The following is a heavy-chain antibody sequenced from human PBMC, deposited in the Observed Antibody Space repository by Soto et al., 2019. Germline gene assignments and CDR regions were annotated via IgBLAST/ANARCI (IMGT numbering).Heavy chain of an antibody. Sequence: GSLRLSCAASGFNFNTYLIYWVRQAPGKGLEWVANTDTDGSRKNYVDSVKGRFIISRDNAKNSLFLQMNSLRADDTAVYYCGRVPLDGNYANGVDVWGQGTTVNVSS. J-gene: IGHJ6*02. CDR2: TDTDGSRK. CDR3: GRVPLDGNYANGVDV. V-gene: IGHV3-7*03. CDR1: GFNFNTYL. D-gene: IGHD4-17*01.